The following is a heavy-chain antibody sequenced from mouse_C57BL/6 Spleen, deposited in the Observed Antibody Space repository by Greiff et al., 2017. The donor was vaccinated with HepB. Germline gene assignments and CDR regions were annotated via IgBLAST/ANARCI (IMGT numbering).Heavy chain of an antibody. Sequence: VKLQESGPELVKPGASVKISCKASGYAFSSSWMNWVKQRPGKGLEWIGRIYPGDGDTNYNGKFKGKATLTADKSSSTAYMQLSSLTSEDSAVYFCARRDYRGYYFDYWGQGTTLTVSS. CDR2: IYPGDGDT. J-gene: IGHJ2*01. V-gene: IGHV1-82*01. D-gene: IGHD2-13*01. CDR3: ARRDYRGYYFDY. CDR1: GYAFSSSW.